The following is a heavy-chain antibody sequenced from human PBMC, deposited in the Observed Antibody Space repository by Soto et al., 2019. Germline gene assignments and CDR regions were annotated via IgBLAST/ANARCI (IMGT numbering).Heavy chain of an antibody. CDR2: IRSKANSYAT. J-gene: IGHJ4*02. D-gene: IGHD6-13*01. CDR1: GFTFSGSA. Sequence: GGSLRLSCAASGFTFSGSAMHWVRQASGKGLEWVGRIRSKANSYATAYAASVKGRFTISRDDSKNTAYLQMNSLKTEDTAVYYCTRHPAAGDYWGQGTLVTVSS. V-gene: IGHV3-73*01. CDR3: TRHPAAGDY.